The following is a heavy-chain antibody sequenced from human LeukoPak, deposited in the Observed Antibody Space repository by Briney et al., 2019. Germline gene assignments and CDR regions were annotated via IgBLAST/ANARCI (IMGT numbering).Heavy chain of an antibody. CDR2: IIPILGIA. CDR3: ARDGSSGGYYMDV. CDR1: GGAFSSYT. V-gene: IGHV1-69*04. D-gene: IGHD3-16*01. J-gene: IGHJ6*03. Sequence: ASVKVSRKASGGAFSSYTISWVRQAPGQGLQWMGRIIPILGIANYAQKFQGRVTITADKSTSTAYMELSSLRSEDTAVYYCARDGSSGGYYMDVWGKGTTVTVSS.